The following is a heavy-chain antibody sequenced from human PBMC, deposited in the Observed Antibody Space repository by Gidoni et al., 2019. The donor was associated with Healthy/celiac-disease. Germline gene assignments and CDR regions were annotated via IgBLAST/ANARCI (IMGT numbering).Heavy chain of an antibody. D-gene: IGHD2-15*01. J-gene: IGHJ6*02. CDR2: ISGSGGST. CDR3: AKDQFAYCSGGSCYGTGYYYYGMDV. CDR1: GFTFSSYA. Sequence: EVQLLESGGGLVQPGGSLRLSCAASGFTFSSYAMSWVRPAPGKGLEWVSAISGSGGSTYDADSVKGRFTISRDNSKNTLYLQMNSLRAEDTAVYYCAKDQFAYCSGGSCYGTGYYYYGMDVWGQGTTVTVSS. V-gene: IGHV3-23*01.